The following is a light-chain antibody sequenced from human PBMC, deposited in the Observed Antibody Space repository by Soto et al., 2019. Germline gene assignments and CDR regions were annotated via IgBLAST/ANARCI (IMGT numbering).Light chain of an antibody. Sequence: EIALTQSPGTLSLSPGEGATLSCRASQGLDSKHLAWYQQKPGQAPRLLIYAASSRATGIPDRFSGSGSGTDFTLSISRLETEDFAVYYCQQYGNSPGISFGQGTRLEIK. V-gene: IGKV3-20*01. CDR1: QGLDSKH. J-gene: IGKJ5*01. CDR2: AAS. CDR3: QQYGNSPGIS.